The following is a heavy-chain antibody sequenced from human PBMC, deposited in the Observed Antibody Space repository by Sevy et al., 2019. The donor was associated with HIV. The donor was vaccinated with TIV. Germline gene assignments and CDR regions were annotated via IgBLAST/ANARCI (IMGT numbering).Heavy chain of an antibody. V-gene: IGHV1-2*02. CDR2: IYPNGGEK. CDR3: ARGKREEWLLYLDN. J-gene: IGHJ4*02. CDR1: GYTFAAYY. D-gene: IGHD3-3*01. Sequence: ASVKVSCKTSGYTFAAYYIHWVRQAPGQGLEWLGWIYPNGGEKTYERKFQGRVTVTMTTSINTVFMELSRLRSDDTAVYYCARGKREEWLLYLDNWGQGTLVTVSS.